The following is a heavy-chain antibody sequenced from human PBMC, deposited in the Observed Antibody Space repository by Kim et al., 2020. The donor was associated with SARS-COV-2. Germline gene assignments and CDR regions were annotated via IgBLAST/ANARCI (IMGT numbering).Heavy chain of an antibody. CDR1: GYTFTGYY. CDR2: INPNSGGT. D-gene: IGHD6-13*01. CDR3: ARAPRGYSSSWYAWGSDYPDPFDY. Sequence: ASVKVSCKASGYTFTGYYMHWVRQAPGQGLEWMGWINPNSGGTNYAQKFQGWVTMTRDTSISTAYMELSRLRSDDTAVYYCARAPRGYSSSWYAWGSDYPDPFDYWGQGTLVTVSS. V-gene: IGHV1-2*04. J-gene: IGHJ4*02.